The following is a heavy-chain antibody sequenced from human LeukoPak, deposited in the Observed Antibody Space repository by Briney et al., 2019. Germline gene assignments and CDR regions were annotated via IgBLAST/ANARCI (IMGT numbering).Heavy chain of an antibody. Sequence: ASVKVSCKASGYTFTSNAMNWVRQAPGQGLELMGWINTNTGNPTYAQGFTGRFVFPLDTSVSTAHLQISSLKAEDTAAYYCARDNAGNIDYWGQGTLVTVSS. J-gene: IGHJ4*02. CDR3: ARDNAGNIDY. CDR1: GYTFTSNA. V-gene: IGHV7-4-1*02. D-gene: IGHD2/OR15-2a*01. CDR2: INTNTGNP.